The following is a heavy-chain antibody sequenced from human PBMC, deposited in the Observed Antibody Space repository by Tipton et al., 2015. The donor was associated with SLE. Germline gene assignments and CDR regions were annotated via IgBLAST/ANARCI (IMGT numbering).Heavy chain of an antibody. CDR1: GYSISSNYY. Sequence: TLSLTCAVSGYSISSNYYWGWIRQPPGKGLEWIGSIYQSGSTYYNPSLKSRITISVDTSKNQFSLKLSSVTAADTAVYYCVREVVVTDAFDIWGHGTMVTVSS. J-gene: IGHJ3*02. V-gene: IGHV4-38-2*02. D-gene: IGHD3-22*01. CDR2: IYQSGST. CDR3: VREVVVTDAFDI.